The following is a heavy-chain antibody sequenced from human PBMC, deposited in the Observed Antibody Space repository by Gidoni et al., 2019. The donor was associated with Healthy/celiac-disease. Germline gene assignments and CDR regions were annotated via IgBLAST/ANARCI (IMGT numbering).Heavy chain of an antibody. V-gene: IGHV3-7*01. CDR3: ARDHGYYYDGRYRWFDP. J-gene: IGHJ5*02. CDR1: GFTFSSYW. D-gene: IGHD3-22*01. CDR2: IKQDGSEK. Sequence: EVQLVESGGGLVQPGGSLRLSCAASGFTFSSYWMSWVRQAPGKGLEWVANIKQDGSEKYYVDSVKGRFTISRDNAKNSLYLQMNSLRAEDTAVYYCARDHGYYYDGRYRWFDPWGQGTLVTVSS.